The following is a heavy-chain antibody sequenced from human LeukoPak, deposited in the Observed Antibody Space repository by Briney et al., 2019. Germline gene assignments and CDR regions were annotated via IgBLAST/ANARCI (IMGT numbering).Heavy chain of an antibody. CDR3: TRGYSTTPGDY. D-gene: IGHD2-15*01. J-gene: IGHJ4*02. V-gene: IGHV3-74*01. CDR2: IMSDGSRT. CDR1: GFTFSRHW. Sequence: GGSLRLPCAASGFTFSRHWMYWVRQAPGKGLVWVSRIMSDGSRTSYADSVKGRFTISRDNAKNTLYLQMNSLRAEDTAVYYCTRGYSTTPGDYWGQGTLVTVSS.